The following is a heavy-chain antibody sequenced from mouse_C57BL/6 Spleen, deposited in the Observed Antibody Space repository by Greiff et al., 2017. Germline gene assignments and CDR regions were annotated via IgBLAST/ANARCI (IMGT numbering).Heavy chain of an antibody. D-gene: IGHD1-1*01. CDR2: IWSGGST. CDR1: GFSLTSYG. J-gene: IGHJ4*01. V-gene: IGHV2-2*01. Sequence: VKLMESGPGLVQPSQSLSITCTVSGFSLTSYGVHWVRQSPGKGLEWLGVIWSGGSTDYNAAFISRLSISKDNSKSQVFFKMNSLQADDTAIYYCARGAVGYAMDYWGQGTSVTVSS. CDR3: ARGAVGYAMDY.